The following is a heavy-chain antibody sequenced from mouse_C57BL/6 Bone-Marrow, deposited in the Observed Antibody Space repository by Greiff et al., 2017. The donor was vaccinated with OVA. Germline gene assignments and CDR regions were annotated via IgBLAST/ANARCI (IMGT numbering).Heavy chain of an antibody. D-gene: IGHD1-1*01. CDR2: IDPETGGT. CDR1: GYTFTDYE. J-gene: IGHJ2*01. V-gene: IGHV1-15*01. Sequence: VQLQQSGAELVRPGASVTLSCKASGYTFTDYEMHCVKQTPVHGLEWIGAIDPETGGTAYNQKFKGKAILTADKSSSTAYMELRSLTSEDSAVYYCTRSITTVVAPTYYWGQGTTLTVSS. CDR3: TRSITTVVAPTYY.